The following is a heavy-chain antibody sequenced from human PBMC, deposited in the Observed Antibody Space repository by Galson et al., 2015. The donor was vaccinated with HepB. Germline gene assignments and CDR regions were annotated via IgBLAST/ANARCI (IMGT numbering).Heavy chain of an antibody. CDR3: AREGSSGWYEALSMDG. CDR1: GFTFSDYY. V-gene: IGHV3-11*06. CDR2: ISSSSYT. J-gene: IGHJ6*02. Sequence: SLRLSCAASGFTFSDYYMSWIRQAPGKGLEWVSYISSSSYTNYADAVQGRFTISKDNAKNSRYLKMNRLTAEDTAVYYCAREGSSGWYEALSMDGWGQGTTVTVSS. D-gene: IGHD6-19*01.